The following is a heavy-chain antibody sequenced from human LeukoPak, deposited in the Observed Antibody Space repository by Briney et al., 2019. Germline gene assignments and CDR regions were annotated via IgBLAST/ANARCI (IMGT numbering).Heavy chain of an antibody. D-gene: IGHD4-17*01. J-gene: IGHJ4*02. Sequence: GSLRLSCAASGFTFSSYAMSWIRQPAGKGLEWIGRIYTSGSTNYNPSLKSRVTMSVDTSKNQFSLKLSSVTAADTAVYYCARSTTVTPFFDYWGQGTLVTVSS. CDR3: ARSTTVTPFFDY. V-gene: IGHV4-4*07. CDR2: IYTSGST. CDR1: GFTFSSYA.